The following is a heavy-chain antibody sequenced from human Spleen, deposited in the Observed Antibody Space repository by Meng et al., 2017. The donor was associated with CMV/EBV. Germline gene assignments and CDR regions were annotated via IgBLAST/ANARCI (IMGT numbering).Heavy chain of an antibody. D-gene: IGHD3-22*01. CDR1: GGTFSSYA. J-gene: IGHJ4*02. CDR2: IIPIFGTA. V-gene: IGHV1-69*05. Sequence: CKASGGTFSSYAFSWVRQAPGQGLEWMGGIIPIFGTANYAQKFQGRVTITTDESTSTAYMELSSLRSEDTAVYYCATLYYDSSGPFDYWGQGTLVTVSS. CDR3: ATLYYDSSGPFDY.